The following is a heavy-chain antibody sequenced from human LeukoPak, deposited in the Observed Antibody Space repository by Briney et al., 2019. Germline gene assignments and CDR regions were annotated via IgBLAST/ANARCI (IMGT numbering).Heavy chain of an antibody. D-gene: IGHD5-18*01. J-gene: IGHJ3*02. V-gene: IGHV1-69*01. CDR1: GGTFSSYA. Sequence: SVKVSCKASGGTFSSYAISWVRQAPGQGLEWMGGIIPIFGTANYAQKLQGRVTITADESTSTAYMELSSLRSEDTAVYYCARVDTAMVWSAFDIWGQGTMVTVSS. CDR3: ARVDTAMVWSAFDI. CDR2: IIPIFGTA.